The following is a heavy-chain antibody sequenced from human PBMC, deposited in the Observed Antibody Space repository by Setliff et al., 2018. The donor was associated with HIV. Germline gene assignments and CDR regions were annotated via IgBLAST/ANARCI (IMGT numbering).Heavy chain of an antibody. CDR2: ISSSSSYI. Sequence: ETLSLTCAVYGGSFSGYYWNWIRQAPGKGLEWVSYISSSSSYIYYADSVKGRFTISRDNAKNSLYLQMNSLRAEDTAVYYCAREHHGMDVWGQGTTVTVSS. CDR3: AREHHGMDV. J-gene: IGHJ6*02. CDR1: GGSFSGYY. V-gene: IGHV3-21*05.